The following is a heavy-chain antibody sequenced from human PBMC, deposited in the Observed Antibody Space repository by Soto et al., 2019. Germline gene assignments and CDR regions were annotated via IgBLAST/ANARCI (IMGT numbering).Heavy chain of an antibody. J-gene: IGHJ3*02. D-gene: IGHD1-26*01. CDR1: GYTFTRYG. V-gene: IGHV1-18*01. CDR2: ISGDNGDT. Sequence: ASVKVSCKASGYTFTRYGGSGVRQAPGQGLEWMGWISGDNGDTNSAQSLQGRVTMTRDPSTSTVYMELRGLRSDDTAVYYCARDGPSRSIARGFDTCGQGTILTLSS. CDR3: ARDGPSRSIARGFDT.